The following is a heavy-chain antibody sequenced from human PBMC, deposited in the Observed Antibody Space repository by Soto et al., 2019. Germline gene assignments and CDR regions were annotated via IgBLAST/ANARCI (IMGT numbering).Heavy chain of an antibody. J-gene: IGHJ3*02. V-gene: IGHV3-23*01. CDR1: GFTFSSYA. CDR2: ISGSGGST. CDR3: AKDLGTYYYDSSGCDI. Sequence: EVQLLESGGGLVQPGGSLRLSCAASGFTFSSYAMSWVRQAPGKGLEWVSAISGSGGSTYYADSVKGRFTISRDNSKNTLYLQMNILRAEDTAVYYCAKDLGTYYYDSSGCDIWGQGTMVTVSS. D-gene: IGHD3-22*01.